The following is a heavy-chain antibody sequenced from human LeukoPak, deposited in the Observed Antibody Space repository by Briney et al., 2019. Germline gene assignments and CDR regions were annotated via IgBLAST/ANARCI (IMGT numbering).Heavy chain of an antibody. J-gene: IGHJ5*02. D-gene: IGHD1-1*01. CDR1: GSTFSSYS. Sequence: GGSLRLSCAASGSTFSSYSMNWVRQAPGKGLEWVSTISSSSAYIYYADSVKGRFTISRDNAKNSLYLQLNSLRAEDTAVYYCARESTTKWFDPWGQGTLVTVSS. CDR3: ARESTTKWFDP. CDR2: ISSSSAYI. V-gene: IGHV3-21*01.